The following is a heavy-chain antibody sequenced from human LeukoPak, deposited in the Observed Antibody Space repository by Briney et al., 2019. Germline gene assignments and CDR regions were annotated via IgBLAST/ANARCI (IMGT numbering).Heavy chain of an antibody. CDR2: IKQDGSEK. V-gene: IGHV3-7*01. J-gene: IGHJ4*02. CDR3: ARGGNRNDPKYYFDY. Sequence: GGSLRLSCAASGFTFSSYWMSWVRQAPGKGLEWVANIKQDGSEKYYVDSVKGRFTISRDNAKNSLYLQMNSLRAEDTTVYYCARGGNRNDPKYYFDYWGQGTLVTVSS. CDR1: GFTFSSYW. D-gene: IGHD1-1*01.